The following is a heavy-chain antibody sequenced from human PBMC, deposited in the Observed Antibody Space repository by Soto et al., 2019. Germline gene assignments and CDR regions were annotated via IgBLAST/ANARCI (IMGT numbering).Heavy chain of an antibody. J-gene: IGHJ6*02. CDR1: GGSISSGGSY. V-gene: IGHV4-31*03. CDR3: ARDFPTSGWPTMDV. Sequence: SETLSLTCSVSGGSISSGGSYWSRIRHHPGKGLEWIGNIYYTGSTNYNPSLRNRVSISLDTSKNQFSLSLNSVTAADTAVYYCARDFPTSGWPTMDVWGQGTTVTVSS. CDR2: IYYTGST. D-gene: IGHD3-22*01.